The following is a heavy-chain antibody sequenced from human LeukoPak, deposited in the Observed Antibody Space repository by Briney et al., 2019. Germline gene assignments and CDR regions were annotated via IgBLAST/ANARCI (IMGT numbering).Heavy chain of an antibody. CDR1: VGSISSYY. CDR2: IYYSGST. D-gene: IGHD1-26*01. V-gene: IGHV4-59*08. Sequence: PSETLSLTCTVSVGSISSYYWSWIRQPPGKGLEWIGYIYYSGSTNYNPSLKSRVTISVDTSKNQFSLKLSSVTAADTAVYYCAMTSGSYFMDAFDIWGQGTMVTVSS. J-gene: IGHJ3*02. CDR3: AMTSGSYFMDAFDI.